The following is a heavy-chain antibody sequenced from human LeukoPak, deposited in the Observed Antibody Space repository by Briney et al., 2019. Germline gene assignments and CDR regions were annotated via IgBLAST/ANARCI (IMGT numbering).Heavy chain of an antibody. D-gene: IGHD2-2*01. V-gene: IGHV4-34*01. Sequence: SETLSLTCAVYGGSFSGYYWSWIRQPPGKGLEWIGEINHSGSTNYNPSLKSRVTISVYTSKNQFSLKLSSVTAADTAAYYCARGVRYCSSTSCSNFDYWGQGTLVTVSS. CDR3: ARGVRYCSSTSCSNFDY. J-gene: IGHJ4*02. CDR1: GGSFSGYY. CDR2: INHSGST.